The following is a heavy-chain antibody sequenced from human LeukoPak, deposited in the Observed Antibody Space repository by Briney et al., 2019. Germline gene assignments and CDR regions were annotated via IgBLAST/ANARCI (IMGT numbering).Heavy chain of an antibody. Sequence: PSETLSLTCTVSGGSISGYYWNWIRQPPGKGLEWIGYIYYTGSTNYSPSLKSRVTISVDTSKNQFSLELSSVTAADTAVYYCARENDTSGFSASGFDYWGQGTLVTVSS. D-gene: IGHD3-22*01. J-gene: IGHJ4*02. CDR3: ARENDTSGFSASGFDY. V-gene: IGHV4-59*01. CDR2: IYYTGST. CDR1: GGSISGYY.